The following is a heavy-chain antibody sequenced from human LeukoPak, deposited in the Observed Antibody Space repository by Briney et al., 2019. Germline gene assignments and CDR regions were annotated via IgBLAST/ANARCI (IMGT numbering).Heavy chain of an antibody. D-gene: IGHD5-18*01. J-gene: IGHJ4*02. CDR2: ISSSSSYI. CDR3: ASDRGEWLLGGFDY. CDR1: GFTFSSYS. V-gene: IGHV3-21*01. Sequence: NPGGSLRLSCAASGFTFSSYSMNWVRQAPGKGLEWVSSISSSSSYIYYADSVKGRFTISRDNAKNSLYLQMNSLRAEDTAVYYCASDRGEWLLGGFDYWGQGTLVTVSS.